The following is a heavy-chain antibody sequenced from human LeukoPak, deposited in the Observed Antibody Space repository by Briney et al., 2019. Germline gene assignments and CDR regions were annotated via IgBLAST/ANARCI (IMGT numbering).Heavy chain of an antibody. CDR2: IYYSGST. CDR3: ARDPRFYYDSSGYYGDAFDI. D-gene: IGHD3-22*01. V-gene: IGHV4-59*01. CDR1: GGSISSYY. J-gene: IGHJ3*02. Sequence: SSETLSLTCTVSGGSISSYYWSWIRQPPGKGLEWIGYIYYSGSTNYNPSLKSRVTISVDTSKNQFSLKLSSVTAADTAVYYCARDPRFYYDSSGYYGDAFDIWGQGTMVTVSS.